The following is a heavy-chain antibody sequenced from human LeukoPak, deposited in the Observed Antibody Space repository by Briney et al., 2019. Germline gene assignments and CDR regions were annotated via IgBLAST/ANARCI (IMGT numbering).Heavy chain of an antibody. CDR1: GGSFSGYY. J-gene: IGHJ6*02. V-gene: IGHV4-34*01. D-gene: IGHD3-9*01. CDR2: INHSGST. Sequence: LETLSLTCAVYGGSFSGYYWSWIRQPPGKGLEWIGEINHSGSTNYNPSLKSRVTISVDTSKNQFSLKLSSVTAADTAVYYCARGRYDILTGYYSRPYGMDVWGQGTTVTVSS. CDR3: ARGRYDILTGYYSRPYGMDV.